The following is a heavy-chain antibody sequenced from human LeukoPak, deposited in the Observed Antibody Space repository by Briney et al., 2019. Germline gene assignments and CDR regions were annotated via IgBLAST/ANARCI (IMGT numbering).Heavy chain of an antibody. V-gene: IGHV3-23*01. D-gene: IGHD3-9*01. CDR3: AKDVTVIGLFDY. J-gene: IGHJ4*02. Sequence: GGSLRLSCAASGFTFSSYWMNWFRQPPGKGREGVSGITGGGDTTYYADSVKGRFTISRDNSKNTLYLQMNSLRAEDTAVYYCAKDVTVIGLFDYWGQGTLVTVSS. CDR2: ITGGGDTT. CDR1: GFTFSSYW.